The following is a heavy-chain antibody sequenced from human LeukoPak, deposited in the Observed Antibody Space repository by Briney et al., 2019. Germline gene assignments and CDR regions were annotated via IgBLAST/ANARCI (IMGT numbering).Heavy chain of an antibody. J-gene: IGHJ3*02. Sequence: GGSLRLSCAASGFTFSSYSMNWVRQAPGKGLEWVSSISSSSSYIYYADSVKGRFTLSRDNAKNSLYLQMNSLRAEDTAVYYCAIAASYDFWSGYDAFDIWGQGTMVTVSS. CDR2: ISSSSSYI. CDR1: GFTFSSYS. CDR3: AIAASYDFWSGYDAFDI. V-gene: IGHV3-21*01. D-gene: IGHD3-3*01.